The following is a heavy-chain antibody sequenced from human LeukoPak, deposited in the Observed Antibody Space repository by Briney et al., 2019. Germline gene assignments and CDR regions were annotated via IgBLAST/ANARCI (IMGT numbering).Heavy chain of an antibody. J-gene: IGHJ4*02. Sequence: PSETLSLTCTVSGGSISSYYWSWIRQHPGKGLEWIGYIYYSGSTYYNPSLKSRVIITVDTSKNQFSLNLSSVTAADTAVYYCARDSSGYSDFDYWGQGTLVTVSS. D-gene: IGHD6-19*01. CDR2: IYYSGST. V-gene: IGHV4-59*06. CDR3: ARDSSGYSDFDY. CDR1: GGSISSYY.